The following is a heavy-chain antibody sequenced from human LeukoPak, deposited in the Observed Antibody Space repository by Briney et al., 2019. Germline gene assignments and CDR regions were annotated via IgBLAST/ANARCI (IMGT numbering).Heavy chain of an antibody. CDR3: ARDAPNYYDSSGYYS. CDR2: IYYSGST. CDR1: GGSISSGDYY. J-gene: IGHJ4*02. Sequence: SQTLSLTCTVSGGSISSGDYYWSWIRQPPGKGLEWIGYIYYSGSTYYNPSLKSRVTISVDTSKNQFSLKLSSVTAADTAVYYCARDAPNYYDSSGYYSWGQGTLVTVSS. V-gene: IGHV4-30-4*01. D-gene: IGHD3-22*01.